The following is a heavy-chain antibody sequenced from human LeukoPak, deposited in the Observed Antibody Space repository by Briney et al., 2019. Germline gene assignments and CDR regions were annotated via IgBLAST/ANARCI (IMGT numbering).Heavy chain of an antibody. CDR1: GGSISSGNYY. CDR2: FHTSGST. D-gene: IGHD3-10*01. Sequence: SETLSLTCTVSGGSISSGNYYWSWIRQPAGKGLDWIGRFHTSGSTNYNPSLKSRVTISVDTSKNQFSLKLSSVTAADTAVYYCASPSWDYGSGSSLPLDYWGQGTLVTVSS. V-gene: IGHV4-61*02. J-gene: IGHJ4*02. CDR3: ASPSWDYGSGSSLPLDY.